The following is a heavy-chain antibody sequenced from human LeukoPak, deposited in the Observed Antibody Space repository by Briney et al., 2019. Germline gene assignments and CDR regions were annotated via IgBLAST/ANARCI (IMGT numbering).Heavy chain of an antibody. CDR1: GFTFSSYS. D-gene: IGHD5-18*01. J-gene: IGHJ4*02. V-gene: IGHV3-21*01. Sequence: NPGGSLRLSCAASGFTFSSYSMNWVRQAPGKGLEWVSSISSSSSYIYYADSVKGRFTISRDNAKNSLYLQMNSLRAEDTAVYYCARDGRGYSSAFDYWGQGTLVTVSS. CDR2: ISSSSSYI. CDR3: ARDGRGYSSAFDY.